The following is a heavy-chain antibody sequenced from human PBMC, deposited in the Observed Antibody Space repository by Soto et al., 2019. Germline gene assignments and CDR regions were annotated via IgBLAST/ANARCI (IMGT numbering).Heavy chain of an antibody. Sequence: VKVSCKASGYTFTSYGISWVRQAPGQGLEWMGWISAYNGNTNYAQKLQGRVTMTTDTSTSAAYMELRSLGSDDTAVYYCAREIAAAPDYWGQGTLVSVSS. V-gene: IGHV1-18*01. D-gene: IGHD6-13*01. CDR2: ISAYNGNT. J-gene: IGHJ4*02. CDR3: AREIAAAPDY. CDR1: GYTFTSYG.